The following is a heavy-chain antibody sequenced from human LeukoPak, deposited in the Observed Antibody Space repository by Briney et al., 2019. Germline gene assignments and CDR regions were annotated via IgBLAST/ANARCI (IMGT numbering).Heavy chain of an antibody. CDR2: IYYSGST. Sequence: SETLSLTCTVSGGSISSYYWSWIRQPPGKGLEWIGYIYYSGSTYYNPSLKSRVTISVDTSKNQFSLKLCSVTAADTAIYYCARIGHDLYQTFDFWGNGNLITVSS. J-gene: IGHJ4*01. CDR1: GGSISSYY. D-gene: IGHD2-2*01. CDR3: ARIGHDLYQTFDF. V-gene: IGHV4-59*06.